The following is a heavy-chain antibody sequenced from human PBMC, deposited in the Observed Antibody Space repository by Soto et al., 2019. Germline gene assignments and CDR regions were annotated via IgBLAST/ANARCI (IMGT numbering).Heavy chain of an antibody. V-gene: IGHV4-31*03. D-gene: IGHD5-18*01. J-gene: IGHJ6*02. CDR1: GGSISSGGYY. CDR2: IYYSGST. Sequence: QVQLQESGPGLVKPSQTLSLTCTVSGGSISSGGYYWSWIRQHPGKGLEWIGYIYYSGSTYYNPFLKSRVTISVDTSKNQFSLKLSSVTAADTAVYYCARQEQLWLLGSARGYYYYGMDVWGQGTTVTVSS. CDR3: ARQEQLWLLGSARGYYYYGMDV.